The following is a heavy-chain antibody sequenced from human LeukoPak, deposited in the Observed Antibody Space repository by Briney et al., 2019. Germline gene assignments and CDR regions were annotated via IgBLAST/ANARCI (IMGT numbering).Heavy chain of an antibody. CDR3: ARDLGSRDSSGYYAFDI. J-gene: IGHJ3*02. D-gene: IGHD3-22*01. CDR1: EFTFSTYS. V-gene: IGHV3-48*04. CDR2: ISSSVSMI. Sequence: GGSLRLSCAASEFTFSTYSMNWVRQAPGKGLEWVSYISSSVSMIYYADSVKGRFTISRDNAKNSLFLQMNSLRAEDTAVYYCARDLGSRDSSGYYAFDIWGQGTMVTVSS.